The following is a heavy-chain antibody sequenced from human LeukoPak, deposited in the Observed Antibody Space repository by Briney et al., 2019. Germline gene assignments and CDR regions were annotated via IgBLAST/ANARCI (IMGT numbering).Heavy chain of an antibody. D-gene: IGHD3-16*01. Sequence: GGSLRLSCAASGFTFSSYWMYWVRQAPGKGLVYVSRIDNDGSDTTYADSVQGRFTISRDNAKNIFYLQMNSLRADDTAVYYCARGGSHPAFDIWGQGTMVTVSS. J-gene: IGHJ3*02. CDR2: IDNDGSDT. CDR3: ARGGSHPAFDI. V-gene: IGHV3-74*01. CDR1: GFTFSSYW.